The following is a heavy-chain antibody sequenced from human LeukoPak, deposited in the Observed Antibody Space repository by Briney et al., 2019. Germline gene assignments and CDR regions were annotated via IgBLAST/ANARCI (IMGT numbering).Heavy chain of an antibody. CDR1: GFTFGGYG. CDR2: IAYDGSRT. J-gene: IGHJ4*02. D-gene: IGHD1-14*01. V-gene: IGHV3-33*01. Sequence: GGALVLSCASSGFTFGGYGMHWFRQPPGKGLEWVAVIAYDGSRTFYADSVNGRFTISRDNSKNTMSVQMDDLRAEDTAVYYCTRYNNDHFDYWGQGTLVTVSS. CDR3: TRYNNDHFDY.